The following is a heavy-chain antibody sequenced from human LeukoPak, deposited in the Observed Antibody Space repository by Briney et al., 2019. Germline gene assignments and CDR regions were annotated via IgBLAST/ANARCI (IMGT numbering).Heavy chain of an antibody. Sequence: GGSLRLSCAASGFTFSSYAMSWVRQAPGKGLEWVSIIYSGGSTYYADSVKGRFTISRDSSKNTLYLQMNSLRAEDTAVYYCASKDPYDSSAYLLDYWGQGTLVTVSS. CDR3: ASKDPYDSSAYLLDY. J-gene: IGHJ4*02. V-gene: IGHV3-66*01. D-gene: IGHD3-22*01. CDR2: IYSGGST. CDR1: GFTFSSYA.